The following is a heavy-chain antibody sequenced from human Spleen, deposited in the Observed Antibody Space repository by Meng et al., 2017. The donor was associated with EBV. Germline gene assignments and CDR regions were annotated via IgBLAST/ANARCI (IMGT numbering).Heavy chain of an antibody. Sequence: QVQLQGSGPGLVKPSETLSLNCTVSGGSISGNYWSWIRQPPGKGLEWIGYIYYSGSTNYNPSFKSRVTISVDTSKNQFSLRLRSLTASDTAVYYCASDRGQNYYWGPGTLVTVSS. CDR3: ASDRGQNYY. D-gene: IGHD3-10*01. CDR2: IYYSGST. J-gene: IGHJ4*02. CDR1: GGSISGNY. V-gene: IGHV4-59*01.